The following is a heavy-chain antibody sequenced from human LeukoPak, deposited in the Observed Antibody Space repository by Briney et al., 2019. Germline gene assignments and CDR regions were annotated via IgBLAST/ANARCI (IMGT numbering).Heavy chain of an antibody. D-gene: IGHD3-3*01. CDR3: ARDRSGYAY. Sequence: PSETLSLTCTVSGGSISSYYWSWIRQPPGQGLEWIGYIYYSGSTNYNPSLKRRVTISLNTSKNQFSLNLSSVTAADTAVYYCARDRSGYAYWGQGTLVTVSS. CDR1: GGSISSYY. J-gene: IGHJ4*02. V-gene: IGHV4-59*08. CDR2: IYYSGST.